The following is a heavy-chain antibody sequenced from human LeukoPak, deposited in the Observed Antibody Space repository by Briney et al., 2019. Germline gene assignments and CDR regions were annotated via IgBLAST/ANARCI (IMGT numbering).Heavy chain of an antibody. D-gene: IGHD3-10*01. Sequence: GGSLRLSCAASGFTFSSYSMNWVRQAPGKGLEWVSYISSSSSTIYYADSVKGRFTISRDNAKNSLYLQMNSLRVEDTAVYYCASWPDGWCGEDSWGQGTLVTVSS. CDR2: ISSSSSTI. CDR3: ASWPDGWCGEDS. V-gene: IGHV3-48*04. J-gene: IGHJ4*02. CDR1: GFTFSSYS.